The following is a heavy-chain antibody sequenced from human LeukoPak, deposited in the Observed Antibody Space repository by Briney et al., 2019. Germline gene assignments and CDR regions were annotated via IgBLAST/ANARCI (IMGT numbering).Heavy chain of an antibody. Sequence: PSETLSLTCAVYGGSFSRSFWSWIPQPPGKGLEWIGEINHSGSTNYNPSLKSRVTISVDPSKSQFSLNLSSVTAADTAVYYCAREVILGYYYMDVWGKGTTVTVSS. CDR1: GGSFSRSF. V-gene: IGHV4-34*01. CDR2: INHSGST. D-gene: IGHD3-10*01. J-gene: IGHJ6*03. CDR3: AREVILGYYYMDV.